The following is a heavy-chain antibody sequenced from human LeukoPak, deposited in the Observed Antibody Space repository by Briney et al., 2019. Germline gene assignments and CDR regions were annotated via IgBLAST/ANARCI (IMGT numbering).Heavy chain of an antibody. J-gene: IGHJ4*02. CDR2: IYHSGST. Sequence: SETLSLTCAVSGGSISSGGYSWSWIRQPPGKGLEWIGYIYHSGSTYYNPSLESRVTISVDRSKNQFSLKLSSVTAADTAVYYCARQSLLWFGNFDYWGQGTLVTVSS. D-gene: IGHD3-10*01. V-gene: IGHV4-30-2*01. CDR1: GGSISSGGYS. CDR3: ARQSLLWFGNFDY.